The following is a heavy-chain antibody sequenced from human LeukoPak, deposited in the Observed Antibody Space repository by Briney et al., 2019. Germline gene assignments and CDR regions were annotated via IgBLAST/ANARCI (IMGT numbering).Heavy chain of an antibody. CDR1: GYTFTSYY. CDR3: AREDEAYCGGDCSPSY. D-gene: IGHD2-21*02. CDR2: INPSGGST. V-gene: IGHV1-46*01. J-gene: IGHJ4*02. Sequence: VASVKVSCKASGYTFTSYYMHWVRQAPGQGLEWMGIINPSGGSTSYAQKFQGRVTMTRDTSTSTVYMELSSLRSEGTAVYYCAREDEAYCGGDCSPSYWGQGTLVTVSS.